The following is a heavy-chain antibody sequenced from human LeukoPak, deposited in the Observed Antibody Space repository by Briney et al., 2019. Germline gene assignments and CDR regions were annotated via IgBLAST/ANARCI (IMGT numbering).Heavy chain of an antibody. J-gene: IGHJ4*02. CDR1: QFTFNHYG. CDR3: AKDAERGFDYSNSLNY. D-gene: IGHD4-11*01. CDR2: IWSDASDK. Sequence: GGSLRLSCAASQFTFNHYGMHWVRQAPGRGLQWVAVIWSDASDKYYSDSVKGRFTISRDNSKNTLYLEMNNLRAEDTAVYYCAKDAERGFDYSNSLNYWGQGTLVTVSS. V-gene: IGHV3-33*06.